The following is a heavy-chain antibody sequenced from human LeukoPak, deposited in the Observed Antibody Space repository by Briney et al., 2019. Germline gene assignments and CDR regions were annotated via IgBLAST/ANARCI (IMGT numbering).Heavy chain of an antibody. CDR2: ISSSSSYI. Sequence: PGGSLRLSCAASGFTFSDYYMSWIRQAPGKGLEWVSSISSSSSYIYYADSVKGRFTISRDNAKNSLYLQMNSLRAEDTAVYYCAREDSYYYGSGSYPFDYWGQGTLVTVSS. D-gene: IGHD3-10*01. CDR1: GFTFSDYY. V-gene: IGHV3-11*06. J-gene: IGHJ4*02. CDR3: AREDSYYYGSGSYPFDY.